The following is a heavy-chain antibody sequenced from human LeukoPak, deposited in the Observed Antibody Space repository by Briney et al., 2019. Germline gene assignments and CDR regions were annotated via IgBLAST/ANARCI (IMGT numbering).Heavy chain of an antibody. CDR3: ARGSRFAGTGPYYFDY. Sequence: GGSLRLSCAASGFTFSSYWMSWVRQAPGKGLEWVANIKQDGSEKYYVDSVKGRFTISRDNAKNSLYLQTNSLRAEDTAVYYCARGSRFAGTGPYYFDYWGQGTLVTVSS. J-gene: IGHJ4*02. CDR2: IKQDGSEK. CDR1: GFTFSSYW. D-gene: IGHD6-13*01. V-gene: IGHV3-7*01.